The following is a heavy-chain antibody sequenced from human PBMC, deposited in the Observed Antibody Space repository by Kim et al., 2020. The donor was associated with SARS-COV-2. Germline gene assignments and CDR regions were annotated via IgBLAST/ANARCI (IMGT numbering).Heavy chain of an antibody. CDR3: ARDRGPYSYGAYYDGLDL. D-gene: IGHD5-18*01. CDR2: ISSSSSTI. V-gene: IGHV3-48*02. CDR1: GFTFSSYS. J-gene: IGHJ6*02. Sequence: GGSLRLSCAASGFTFSSYSMNWVRQAPGKGLEWVSYISSSSSTIYYADSVKGRFTISRDNAKNSLYLQMNSLRDEDTAVYYCARDRGPYSYGAYYDGLDLWGQGTTVTVSS.